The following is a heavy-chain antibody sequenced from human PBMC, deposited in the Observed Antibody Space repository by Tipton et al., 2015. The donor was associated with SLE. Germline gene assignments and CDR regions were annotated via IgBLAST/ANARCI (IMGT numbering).Heavy chain of an antibody. CDR2: IYSGGST. J-gene: IGHJ6*02. CDR1: GFTFNNYA. V-gene: IGHV3-23*03. Sequence: SLRLSCAASGFTFNNYAMSWLRQAPGKGLEWVSIIYSGGSTYYADSVKGRFTISRDNSKNTLYLQMNSLRAEDTAVYYCARVIAAPPYGMDVWGQGTTVTVSS. D-gene: IGHD6-13*01. CDR3: ARVIAAPPYGMDV.